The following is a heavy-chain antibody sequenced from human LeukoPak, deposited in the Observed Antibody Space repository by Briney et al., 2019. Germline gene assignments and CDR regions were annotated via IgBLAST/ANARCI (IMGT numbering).Heavy chain of an antibody. V-gene: IGHV3-23*01. J-gene: IGHJ4*02. CDR1: GFTFSNFA. CDR2: AGTATDT. CDR3: AKEGSRRRFDFDS. D-gene: IGHD3-16*01. Sequence: GGSLRLSCAASGFTFSNFAMSWFRQAPGRGLEWVSAAGTATDTSYADSVKGRFTISRDNSKNSLYLQMNSLGAEDTAVYYCAKEGSRRRFDFDSWGRGTLVTVSS.